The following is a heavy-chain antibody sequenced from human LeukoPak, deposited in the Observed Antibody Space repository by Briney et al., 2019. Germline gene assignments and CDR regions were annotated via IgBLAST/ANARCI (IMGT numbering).Heavy chain of an antibody. CDR2: IHRDGRT. CDR3: GETDIYFNPIDY. V-gene: IGHV4-4*02. Sequence: SGTLSLTCAVSGVSISSSEWWIWVRQPPGQGLEWIGEIHRDGRTRYNPSLKSRVTMSMDYSKNQFSLSVTSVTAADTAIYYCGETDIYFNPIDYWGPGSLVTVSS. D-gene: IGHD3-9*01. CDR1: GVSISSSEW. J-gene: IGHJ4*02.